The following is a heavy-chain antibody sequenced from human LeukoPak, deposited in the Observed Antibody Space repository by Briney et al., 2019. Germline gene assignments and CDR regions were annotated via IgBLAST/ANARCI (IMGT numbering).Heavy chain of an antibody. CDR1: GGSISSGSYY. CDR2: IYTSGST. CDR3: ARGGYDFWSGYGPVDY. V-gene: IGHV4-61*02. Sequence: SETLSLTCTVSGGSISSGSYYWSWIRQPAGKGLEWIGRIYTSGSTNYHPSLKRRVTISVDTSKNQFSLKLSSVTAADTAVYYCARGGYDFWSGYGPVDYWGQGTLVTVSS. J-gene: IGHJ4*02. D-gene: IGHD3-3*01.